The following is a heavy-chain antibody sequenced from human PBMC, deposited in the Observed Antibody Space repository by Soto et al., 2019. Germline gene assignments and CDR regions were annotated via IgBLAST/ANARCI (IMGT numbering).Heavy chain of an antibody. CDR3: AHRSVRVLLDY. V-gene: IGHV2-5*02. Sequence: SGPTLVNPTQTLTLTCTFSGFSLSTSEVGVGWFRQPPGKALEWLALIYWDDDKRYSPFLKSRLTITKDTSKNRVVLTMTNVDPVDTATYYCAHRSVRVLLDYWGQGTLVTVSS. D-gene: IGHD3-10*01. CDR2: IYWDDDK. CDR1: GFSLSTSEVG. J-gene: IGHJ4*02.